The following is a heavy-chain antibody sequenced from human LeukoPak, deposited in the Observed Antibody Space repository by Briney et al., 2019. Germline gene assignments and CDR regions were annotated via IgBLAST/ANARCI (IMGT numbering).Heavy chain of an antibody. Sequence: ASVKVSFKASGYTFTSYDISWVRQAPGQGLEWMGWISGYNGNTNYAQKVQGRVTMTADTSTSTAYMELRCLRSDDTAVYYCARYSKVTPGYYYYYMDVWGKGTTVTVSS. CDR1: GYTFTSYD. CDR2: ISGYNGNT. J-gene: IGHJ6*03. D-gene: IGHD2-21*01. CDR3: ARYSKVTPGYYYYYMDV. V-gene: IGHV1-18*01.